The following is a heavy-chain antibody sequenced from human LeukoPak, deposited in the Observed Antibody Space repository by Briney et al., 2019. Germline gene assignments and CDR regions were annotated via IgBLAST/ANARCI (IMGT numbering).Heavy chain of an antibody. D-gene: IGHD4-17*01. CDR2: IYSGGRA. V-gene: IGHV3-53*01. CDR3: ARFSDDGYYALDY. J-gene: IGHJ4*02. Sequence: GGSLRLSCAASGFTVSSNYMTWVRQAPGKGLEWVSVIYSGGRAYYADSVKGRFTISRDNSKNTLYLQMNSLRAKDTAVYYCARFSDDGYYALDYWGQGTLVTVSS. CDR1: GFTVSSNY.